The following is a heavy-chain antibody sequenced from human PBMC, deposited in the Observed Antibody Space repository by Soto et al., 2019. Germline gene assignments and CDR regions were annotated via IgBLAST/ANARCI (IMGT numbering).Heavy chain of an antibody. CDR2: MYYSGST. Sequence: SETMSLTYAVAGGSIISYYGSWIRQPPGKGLEWIGYMYYSGSTNYNPSLKSRVTISVDTSRNQFSLKLSSVTAADTAVYYCARISGYRTYYHYYYMDFWGKGTTVTVSS. CDR3: ARISGYRTYYHYYYMDF. J-gene: IGHJ6*03. CDR1: GGSIISYY. V-gene: IGHV4-59*08. D-gene: IGHD5-12*01.